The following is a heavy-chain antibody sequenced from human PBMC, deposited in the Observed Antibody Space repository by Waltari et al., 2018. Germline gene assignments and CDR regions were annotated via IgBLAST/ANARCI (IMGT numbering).Heavy chain of an antibody. D-gene: IGHD2-15*01. CDR1: GYTFTGYY. CDR2: IKPNSGGT. Sequence: QVQLVQSGAEVKKPGASVKVSCKASGYTFTGYYMHWVRQAPGQGLEWMGRIKPNSGGTNYAQKFQGRVTMTRDTSISTAYMELSRLRSDDTAVYYCARWGDGYCSGGSCLAFDYWGQGTLVTVSS. CDR3: ARWGDGYCSGGSCLAFDY. V-gene: IGHV1-2*06. J-gene: IGHJ4*02.